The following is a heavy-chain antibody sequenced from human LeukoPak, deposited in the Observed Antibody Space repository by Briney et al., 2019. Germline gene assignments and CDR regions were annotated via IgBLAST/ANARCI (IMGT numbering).Heavy chain of an antibody. V-gene: IGHV4-34*01. Sequence: PSETLSLTCAVYGGSFSGYYWSWIRQPPGKGLEWIGEINHSGSTNYNPSLKSRVTISVDTPKNQFSLKLSSVTAADTAVYYCASRLEMATILYDYWGQGTLVTVSS. CDR3: ASRLEMATILYDY. J-gene: IGHJ4*02. CDR1: GGSFSGYY. D-gene: IGHD5-24*01. CDR2: INHSGST.